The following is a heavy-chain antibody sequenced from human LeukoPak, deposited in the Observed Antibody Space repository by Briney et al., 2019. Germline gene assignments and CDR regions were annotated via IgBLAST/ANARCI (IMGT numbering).Heavy chain of an antibody. V-gene: IGHV1-2*02. J-gene: IGHJ4*02. D-gene: IGHD6-13*01. CDR3: ARRPPGAAPGTVAFDY. CDR2: INPNSGGT. Sequence: GASVKVSCKASGYTFTGYYMHWVRQAPGQGLEWMGWINPNSGGTNYAQNFQGRVTMTRDTSISTAYMELSRLRSDDTAVYYCARRPPGAAPGTVAFDYWGQGTLVTVSS. CDR1: GYTFTGYY.